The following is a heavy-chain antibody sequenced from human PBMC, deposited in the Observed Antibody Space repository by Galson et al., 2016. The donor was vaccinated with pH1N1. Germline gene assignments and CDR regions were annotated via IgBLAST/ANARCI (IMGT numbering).Heavy chain of an antibody. D-gene: IGHD3-22*01. V-gene: IGHV6-1*03. Sequence: CAISGDSVSSNSAAWNWIRQSPSRGLEWLGRTYYRSKWYNDYAVSVKSWITINPDTSKNQFSLQLNSVTPEDTAVYYCARGGFYYDSSGPSYGMDVWGQGTTVTVSS. CDR2: TYYRSKWYN. J-gene: IGHJ6*02. CDR1: GDSVSSNSAA. CDR3: ARGGFYYDSSGPSYGMDV.